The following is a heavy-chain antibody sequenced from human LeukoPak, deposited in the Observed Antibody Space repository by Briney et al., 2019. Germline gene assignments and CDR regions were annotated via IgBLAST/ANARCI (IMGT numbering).Heavy chain of an antibody. CDR3: ARVQRGIAVALDY. J-gene: IGHJ4*02. CDR1: GFTFSSYG. D-gene: IGHD6-19*01. CDR2: ISGTGGTT. V-gene: IGHV3-23*01. Sequence: GGTLRPSCAASGFTFSSYGMSWVRQAPGKGLEWVSAISGTGGTTYYADSVKGRFTISRDNSKNTLYLQMNSLRAEDTAVYYCARVQRGIAVALDYWGQGTLATVSS.